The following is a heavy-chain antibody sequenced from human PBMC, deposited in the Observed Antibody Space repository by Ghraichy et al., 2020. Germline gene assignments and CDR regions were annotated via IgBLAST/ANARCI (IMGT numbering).Heavy chain of an antibody. J-gene: IGHJ4*02. CDR3: ARRAGSLDY. V-gene: IGHV3-74*01. CDR2: INSDGTTT. Sequence: GASLRLSCAASGFTLSSQWMHWVRQAAGKGLEWVSRINSDGTTTDYADSVRGRFTISRDNAKNTLYLQMSSLRAEDTAVYYCARRAGSLDYWGQGTLVTVSS. CDR1: GFTLSSQW. D-gene: IGHD6-13*01.